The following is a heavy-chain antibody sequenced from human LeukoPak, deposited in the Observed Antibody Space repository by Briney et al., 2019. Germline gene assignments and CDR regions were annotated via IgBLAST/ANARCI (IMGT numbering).Heavy chain of an antibody. V-gene: IGHV3-33*01. D-gene: IGHD1-1*01. CDR2: IWYDGSNI. CDR3: ARDWKTNSFDY. Sequence: GGSLRLSCAASGFTFSSYGMQWVRQAPGKGLEWVAVIWYDGSNIYYADYVKGRFTISRDISKNTLYLQMDSLRAEDTAIYYCARDWKTNSFDYWGQGTLVTVSS. CDR1: GFTFSSYG. J-gene: IGHJ4*02.